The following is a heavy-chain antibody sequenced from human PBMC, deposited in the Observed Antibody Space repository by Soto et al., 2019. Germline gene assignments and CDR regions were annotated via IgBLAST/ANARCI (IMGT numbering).Heavy chain of an antibody. V-gene: IGHV4-59*08. Sequence: SETLSLTCTVSGGSISSYYWSWIRQPPGKGLEWIGYIYYSGGTNYNPSLKSRVTISVDTSKNQFSLKLSSVTAADTAVYYCARCTQWGSTSCYTGGNFDYWGQGTLVTVSS. CDR2: IYYSGGT. CDR1: GGSISSYY. CDR3: ARCTQWGSTSCYTGGNFDY. D-gene: IGHD2-2*02. J-gene: IGHJ4*02.